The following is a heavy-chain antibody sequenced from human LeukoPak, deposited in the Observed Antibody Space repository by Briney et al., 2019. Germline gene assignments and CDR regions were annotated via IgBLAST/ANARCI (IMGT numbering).Heavy chain of an antibody. CDR2: INSDGSST. CDR1: GFTFSSYS. Sequence: GGSLRLSCAASGFTFSSYSMHWVRQAPGKGLVRASRINSDGSSTSYADSVKGRFTISRDNAKNTLYLQMNSLRAEDTAVYYCASAYYSDTRGFDYWGQGTLVTVSS. D-gene: IGHD3-22*01. V-gene: IGHV3-74*01. CDR3: ASAYYSDTRGFDY. J-gene: IGHJ4*02.